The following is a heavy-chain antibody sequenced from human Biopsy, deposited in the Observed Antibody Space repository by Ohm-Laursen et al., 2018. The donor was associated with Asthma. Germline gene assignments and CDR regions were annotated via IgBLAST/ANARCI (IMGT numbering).Heavy chain of an antibody. CDR3: ARIPRRSGSYFVDY. V-gene: IGHV4-31*03. J-gene: IGHJ4*02. CDR1: GDSITSGGCC. CDR2: IHHSGTS. Sequence: SKTLSLTCTVSGDSITSGGCCWNWIRQHPGKGLEWIGYIHHSGTSYFNPSLKSRVSFSRDTSKNQFSLRLSSVTAADTAMYYCARIPRRSGSYFVDYWGQGTLVTVSS. D-gene: IGHD3-22*01.